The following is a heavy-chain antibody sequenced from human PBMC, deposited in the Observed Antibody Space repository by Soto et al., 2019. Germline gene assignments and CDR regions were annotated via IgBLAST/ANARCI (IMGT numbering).Heavy chain of an antibody. CDR1: GFTFSSYS. CDR2: ISSSSSTI. D-gene: IGHD3-22*01. J-gene: IGHJ6*02. CDR3: ARDRYYYDSSGYLLYYYYYGMDV. Sequence: GGSLRLSCAASGFTFSSYSMNWVRQAPGKGLEWVSYISSSSSTIYYADSVKGRFTISRDNAKNSLYLQMNSLRDEDTAVYYCARDRYYYDSSGYLLYYYYYGMDVWGQGTTVTVSS. V-gene: IGHV3-48*02.